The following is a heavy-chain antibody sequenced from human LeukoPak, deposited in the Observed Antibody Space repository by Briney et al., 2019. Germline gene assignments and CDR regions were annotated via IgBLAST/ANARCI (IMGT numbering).Heavy chain of an antibody. D-gene: IGHD2-15*01. J-gene: IGHJ4*02. Sequence: GRSLRLSCAASGFTFSSYAMHWVRQAPGKGLEWVAVISYDGSNKYYADSVKGRFTTSRDNSKNTLYLQMNSLRAEDTAVYYCATGKYCSGGSCSWDYWGQGTLVTVSS. CDR2: ISYDGSNK. CDR1: GFTFSSYA. CDR3: ATGKYCSGGSCSWDY. V-gene: IGHV3-30-3*01.